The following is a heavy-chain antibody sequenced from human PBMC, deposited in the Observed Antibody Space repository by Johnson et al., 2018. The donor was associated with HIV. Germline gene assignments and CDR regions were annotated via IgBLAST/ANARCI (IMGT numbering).Heavy chain of an antibody. CDR3: ARGCRDGYTCDAFDI. CDR1: GYTVNNNY. V-gene: IGHV3-53*01. CDR2: IFSGGST. J-gene: IGHJ3*02. Sequence: VQLVESGGGLIQPGGSLRVSCAASGYTVNNNYMTWVRQAPGKGLEWVSVIFSGGSTYYADSVKGRFTISRDNSKNTLYLQMNSLRAEDTAVYYCARGCRDGYTCDAFDIWGQGTVVTVSS. D-gene: IGHD5-24*01.